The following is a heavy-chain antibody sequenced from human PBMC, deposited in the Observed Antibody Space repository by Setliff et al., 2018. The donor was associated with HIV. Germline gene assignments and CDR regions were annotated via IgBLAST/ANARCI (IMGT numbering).Heavy chain of an antibody. D-gene: IGHD1-26*01. CDR3: ATSPAGEILGSRPFYFDY. V-gene: IGHV4-4*07. CDR2: IYSSGST. J-gene: IGHJ4*02. Sequence: SETLSLTCSVSGGSMSGYYWNWIRQPAGKGLEWIGRIYSSGSTNHNPSLKSRVTMSVDTSKNQFSLSLSSVTAADTAVYFCATSPAGEILGSRPFYFDYWGQGTLVTVSS. CDR1: GGSMSGYY.